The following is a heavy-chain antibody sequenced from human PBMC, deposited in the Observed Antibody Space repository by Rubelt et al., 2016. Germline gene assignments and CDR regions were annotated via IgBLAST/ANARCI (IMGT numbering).Heavy chain of an antibody. V-gene: IGHV1-18*01. D-gene: IGHD1-26*01. CDR3: AREAYSGRYPLIDY. CDR1: GYTFTTYG. Sequence: QVQLVQSGAEVKKPGASVKVSCKASGYTFTTYGINWVRQAPGQGLEWMGWISAYNGNTNHAQKIQGRVTMTQETSTSTAYMELRSLRSDDTAVYYCAREAYSGRYPLIDYWGQGTLVTVSS. J-gene: IGHJ4*02. CDR2: ISAYNGNT.